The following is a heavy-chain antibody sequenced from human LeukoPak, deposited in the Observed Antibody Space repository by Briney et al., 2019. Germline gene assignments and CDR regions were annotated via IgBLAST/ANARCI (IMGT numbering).Heavy chain of an antibody. J-gene: IGHJ4*02. V-gene: IGHV3-30*02. CDR2: IWYGGSNK. Sequence: GGSLRLSCAASGFTFSSYGMHWVRQAPGKGLEWVAVIWYGGSNKYYADSVKGRFTISRDNSKNTLYLQMNGLRAEDTAVYYCAKDVRENYYDSSDPSHGLDYWGQGTLVTVSS. CDR1: GFTFSSYG. CDR3: AKDVRENYYDSSDPSHGLDY. D-gene: IGHD3-22*01.